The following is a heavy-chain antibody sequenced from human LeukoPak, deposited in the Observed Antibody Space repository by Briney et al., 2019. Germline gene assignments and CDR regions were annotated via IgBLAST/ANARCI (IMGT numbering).Heavy chain of an antibody. Sequence: PGGSLRLSCAAPGLTFRSYAMSWVRQAPGQGLQWVSSISASGSSTWYAASVKGRFTIYRDNSKNTLSLQMNNLRAEDTAIYYCATNYGDYVNWFDPWGQGTLVTVSS. D-gene: IGHD4-17*01. V-gene: IGHV3-23*01. CDR3: ATNYGDYVNWFDP. CDR2: ISASGSST. CDR1: GLTFRSYA. J-gene: IGHJ5*02.